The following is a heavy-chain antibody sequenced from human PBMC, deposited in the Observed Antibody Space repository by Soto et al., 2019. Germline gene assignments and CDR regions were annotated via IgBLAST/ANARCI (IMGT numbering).Heavy chain of an antibody. CDR3: ATDSAGRGPFDP. V-gene: IGHV4-59*13. CDR1: GGSFGTNY. CDR2: TYHTGST. J-gene: IGHJ5*02. D-gene: IGHD3-10*01. Sequence: PSETLSLTCTISGGSFGTNYWSWIRQAPGKGLEWIGYTYHTGSTKYNPSLKSRATISVDTSKNQLSLTRNSAAAADTAAYYCATDSAGRGPFDPWGQGILVTVSS.